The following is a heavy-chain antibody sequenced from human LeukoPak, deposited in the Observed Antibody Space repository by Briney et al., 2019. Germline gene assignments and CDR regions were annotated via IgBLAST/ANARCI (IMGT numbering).Heavy chain of an antibody. D-gene: IGHD1-26*01. V-gene: IGHV3-33*01. J-gene: IGHJ4*02. CDR2: IWYDGSNK. CDR3: ARGRVGATSDY. CDR1: GXTFSSYG. Sequence: PGGSLRLSWAASGXTFSSYGMHWVRQAPGKGLEWVAVIWYDGSNKYYADSVKGRFTISRDNAKNTLYLQMNSLRAEDTAVYYCARGRVGATSDYWGQGTLVTVSS.